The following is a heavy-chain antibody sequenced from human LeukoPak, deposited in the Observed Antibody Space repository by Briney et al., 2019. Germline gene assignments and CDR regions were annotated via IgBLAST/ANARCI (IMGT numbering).Heavy chain of an antibody. D-gene: IGHD1-26*01. Sequence: GESLKISCQGSGYSFSNYWVGWVRQMPGKGLEWMGIIYPGDSDTRYSPSFQGQVTISADKSIGTAYLQWSSLKASDTAMYYCARLGARRQWELLPSVPYYFDYWGQGTLVTVSS. CDR3: ARLGARRQWELLPSVPYYFDY. J-gene: IGHJ4*02. CDR2: IYPGDSDT. CDR1: GYSFSNYW. V-gene: IGHV5-51*01.